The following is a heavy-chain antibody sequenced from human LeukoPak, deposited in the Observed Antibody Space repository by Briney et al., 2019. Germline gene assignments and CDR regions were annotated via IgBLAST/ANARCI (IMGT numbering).Heavy chain of an antibody. D-gene: IGHD3-22*01. CDR1: GYTFTGYY. J-gene: IGHJ2*01. Sequence: ASVKVSCKASGYTFTGYYMHWVRQAPGQGLEWMGWINPNSGGTNYAQKFQGRVTMTRDTSISTAYVELSRLRSDDTAVYYCASGGYYDSSSWYFDLWGRGTLVTVSS. V-gene: IGHV1-2*02. CDR3: ASGGYYDSSSWYFDL. CDR2: INPNSGGT.